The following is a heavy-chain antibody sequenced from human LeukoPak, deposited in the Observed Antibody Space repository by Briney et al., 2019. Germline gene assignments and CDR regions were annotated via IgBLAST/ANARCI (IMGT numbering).Heavy chain of an antibody. CDR1: GGSFSGYY. CDR2: INHSGST. V-gene: IGHV4-34*01. CDR3: ASNLYYYDSSATGN. J-gene: IGHJ4*02. Sequence: SETLSLTCGVYGGSFSGYYWTWIRQPPGKGLEWIGEINHSGSTNYNPSLKSRVTISVDTSKNQFSLKLSSVTAADTAVYYCASNLYYYDSSATGNWGQGTLVTVSS. D-gene: IGHD3-22*01.